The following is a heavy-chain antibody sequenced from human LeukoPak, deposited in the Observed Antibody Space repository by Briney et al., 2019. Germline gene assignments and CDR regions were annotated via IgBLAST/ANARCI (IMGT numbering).Heavy chain of an antibody. V-gene: IGHV4-39*01. CDR3: ASQEYSSSWATDY. J-gene: IGHJ4*02. D-gene: IGHD6-13*01. CDR1: GGSISSSSYY. Sequence: SETLSLTCTVSGGSISSSSYYWGWIRQPPGKGLAWIGSIYYSGSTYYNPSLKSRVTISVDTSKNQFSLKLSSVTAADTAVYYCASQEYSSSWATDYWGQGTLVTVSS. CDR2: IYYSGST.